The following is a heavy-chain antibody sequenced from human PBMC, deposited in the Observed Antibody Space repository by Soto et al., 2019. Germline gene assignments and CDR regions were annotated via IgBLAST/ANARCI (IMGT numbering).Heavy chain of an antibody. CDR3: DAEMGFGKLSNT. CDR2: IIPLFGTT. V-gene: IGHV1-69*01. D-gene: IGHD3-10*01. J-gene: IGHJ6*02. CDR1: GDTFKNCA. Sequence: QVQVVQSGVEVRKPGSSVKVSCKASGDTFKNCAISWVRQAPGQGLEWMGGIIPLFGTTDFAQRFQGRLKIKPGEPTTTDYIVQIRVRSEDKATYNCDAEMGFGKLSNTWGEGAAAIISS.